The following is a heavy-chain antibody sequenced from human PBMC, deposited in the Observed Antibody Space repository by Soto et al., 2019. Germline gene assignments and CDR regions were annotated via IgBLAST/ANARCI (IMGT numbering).Heavy chain of an antibody. CDR2: TSYDGNIE. CDR3: AKDRSDYGDYGYFDS. Sequence: QVQLVQSGGGVVQPGTSLRLSCAASGFTFNRYAMHWVRQAPGKGLEWVAGTSYDGNIENYVDSVKGRFTISRDNSNHTLYVQMNSLTTEDTAVYYCAKDRSDYGDYGYFDSWGQGTLVTVSS. J-gene: IGHJ4*02. V-gene: IGHV3-30*18. CDR1: GFTFNRYA. D-gene: IGHD4-17*01.